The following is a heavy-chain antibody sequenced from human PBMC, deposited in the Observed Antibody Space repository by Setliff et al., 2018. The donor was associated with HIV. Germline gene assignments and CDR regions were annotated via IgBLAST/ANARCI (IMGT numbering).Heavy chain of an antibody. J-gene: IGHJ4*02. D-gene: IGHD1-1*01. CDR1: GGSFSDYS. Sequence: ASVKVSCKASGGSFSDYSISWVRQAPGQAFEWMGGIIPMVSLPNFAQSFLGRLTITANRSATTAYMELSRLTSEDTAVYYCARGQLKPTGYFFDYWGLGTLVTAPQ. CDR2: IIPMVSLP. V-gene: IGHV1-69*10. CDR3: ARGQLKPTGYFFDY.